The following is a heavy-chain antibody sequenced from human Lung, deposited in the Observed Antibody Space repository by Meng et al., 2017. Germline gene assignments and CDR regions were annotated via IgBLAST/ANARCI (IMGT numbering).Heavy chain of an antibody. V-gene: IGHV1-3*01. Sequence: QVQLVQSGAEVKTRGASLRLSCMASGYTFTNYAIHWVRQAPGQRLEWMGWITAGNGNTKYSQKFQGRVTIIRDTSASTVYMELSSLRSEDTAVYYCARGDQPWPHRFDPWGQGTLVTVSS. D-gene: IGHD6-19*01. CDR1: GYTFTNYA. J-gene: IGHJ5*02. CDR3: ARGDQPWPHRFDP. CDR2: ITAGNGNT.